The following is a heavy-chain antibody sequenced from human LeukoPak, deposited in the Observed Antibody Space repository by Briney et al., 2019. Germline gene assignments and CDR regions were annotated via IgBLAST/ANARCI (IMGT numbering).Heavy chain of an antibody. CDR2: INPNSGGT. J-gene: IGHJ4*02. Sequence: GASVKVSCKASGGTFSSYAISWVRQAPGQGLEWMGRINPNSGGTNYAQKFQGRVTMTRDTSISTAYMELSRLRSDDTAVYYCARDRGYCSSTSCHNFDYWGQGTLVTVSS. D-gene: IGHD2-2*01. CDR1: GGTFSSYA. CDR3: ARDRGYCSSTSCHNFDY. V-gene: IGHV1-2*06.